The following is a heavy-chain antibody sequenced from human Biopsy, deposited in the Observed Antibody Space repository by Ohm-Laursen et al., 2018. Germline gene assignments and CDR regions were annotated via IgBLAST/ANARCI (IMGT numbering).Heavy chain of an antibody. D-gene: IGHD2-2*01. CDR1: GYTFSSYG. CDR3: ARGGTLVVIPTAVLHSFDI. V-gene: IGHV1-18*01. Sequence: GASVKVSCNASGYTFSSYGINWVRQAPGQGLEWLGWISTYNGNTNYAQNLQGRVTMTTDTSTSTAYMDLRSLRSDDTAVYYCARGGTLVVIPTAVLHSFDIWGQGTMVTVSS. J-gene: IGHJ3*02. CDR2: ISTYNGNT.